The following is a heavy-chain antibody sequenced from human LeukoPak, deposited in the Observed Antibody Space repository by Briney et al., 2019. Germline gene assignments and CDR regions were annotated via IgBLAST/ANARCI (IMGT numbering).Heavy chain of an antibody. CDR3: ARDGYRSGWYESNLDY. CDR1: GYSFTNYH. V-gene: IGHV1-46*01. CDR2: INPSGGST. Sequence: ASVKVSCNTSGYSFTNYHMHWVRQAPGQGLEWMGIINPSGGSTSYAQKFQGRVTMTRDTSTSTVYMELSSLRSEDTAVYYCARDGYRSGWYESNLDYWGQGTLVTVSS. J-gene: IGHJ4*02. D-gene: IGHD6-19*01.